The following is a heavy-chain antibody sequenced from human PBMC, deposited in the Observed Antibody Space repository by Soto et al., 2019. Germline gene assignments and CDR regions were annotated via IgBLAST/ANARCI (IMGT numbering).Heavy chain of an antibody. V-gene: IGHV3-23*01. D-gene: IGHD2-21*02. J-gene: IGHJ4*02. CDR2: IASSGGST. Sequence: EVQLLESGGGLVQPGGSLRLSCAASGFTFSSYVMNWVRQAPGRGLEWVSSIASSGGSTYFADSVKARFTISRDNSKSTLSLQMNSLRADDTAVYYCARGDFSFDHWGQGPPVTVSS. CDR3: ARGDFSFDH. CDR1: GFTFSSYV.